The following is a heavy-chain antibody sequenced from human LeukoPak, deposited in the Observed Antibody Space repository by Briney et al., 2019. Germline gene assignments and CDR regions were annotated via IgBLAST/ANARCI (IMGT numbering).Heavy chain of an antibody. Sequence: PSETLSLTCAVSGYSISSGYYWGWIRQPPGKGLEWIGSIYHSGSTYYNPSLKSRVTISVDTSKNQFSLKLSSVTAADTAVYYCARITGSYYYYYMDVWGKGTTVTVSS. V-gene: IGHV4-38-2*01. CDR1: GYSISSGYY. CDR2: IYHSGST. J-gene: IGHJ6*03. D-gene: IGHD3-10*01. CDR3: ARITGSYYYYYMDV.